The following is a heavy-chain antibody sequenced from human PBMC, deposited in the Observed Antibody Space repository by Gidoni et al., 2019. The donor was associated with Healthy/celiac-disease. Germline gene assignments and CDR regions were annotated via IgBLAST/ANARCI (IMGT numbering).Heavy chain of an antibody. V-gene: IGHV3-30*03. CDR3: ARAAGYYYYYGMDV. D-gene: IGHD6-13*01. CDR1: GFTFSSYG. Sequence: QVQLVESGGGVVQPGRSLRPSCAASGFTFSSYGMHWVRQAPGKGLEWVAVISYDGSNKYYADSVKGRFTISRDNSKNTLYLQMNSLRAEDTAVYYCARAAGYYYYYGMDVWGQGTTVTVSS. J-gene: IGHJ6*02. CDR2: ISYDGSNK.